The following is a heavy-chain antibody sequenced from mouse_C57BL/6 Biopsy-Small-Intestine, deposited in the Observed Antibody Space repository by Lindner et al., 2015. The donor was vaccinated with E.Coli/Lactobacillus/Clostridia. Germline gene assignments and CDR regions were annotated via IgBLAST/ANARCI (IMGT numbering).Heavy chain of an antibody. CDR2: VYPNYGTT. CDR1: GYSFTDYN. J-gene: IGHJ2*01. CDR3: ARGGLGLYYFDY. Sequence: VQLQESGPELVKPSSSVKISCKASGYSFTDYNMNWVKQSNGKSLEWIGVVYPNYGTTSYNQKFKGKATLTADQSSSTAYMQLNSLTSEDSAVYYCARGGLGLYYFDYWGQGTTLTVSS. V-gene: IGHV1-39*01. D-gene: IGHD3-3*01.